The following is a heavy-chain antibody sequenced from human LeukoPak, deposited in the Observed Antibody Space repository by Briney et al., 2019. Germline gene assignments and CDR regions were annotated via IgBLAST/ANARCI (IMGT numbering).Heavy chain of an antibody. CDR2: ISSSGSTI. J-gene: IGHJ4*02. V-gene: IGHV3-48*03. CDR3: ARMGPYSRHYFDY. Sequence: GGSLRLSCAASGFTFSSYEMNWVRQAPGKGLEWVSYISSSGSTIYYADSVKGRFTISRDNAKNSLYLQINSLRAEDTAVYYCARMGPYSRHYFDYWGQGTLVTVSS. D-gene: IGHD4-11*01. CDR1: GFTFSSYE.